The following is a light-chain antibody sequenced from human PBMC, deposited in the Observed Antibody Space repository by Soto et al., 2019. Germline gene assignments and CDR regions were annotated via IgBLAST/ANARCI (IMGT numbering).Light chain of an antibody. V-gene: IGKV1-5*03. CDR2: KAS. J-gene: IGKJ1*01. CDR1: QSINSW. CDR3: QQYNYYWT. Sequence: DIEMTQSPSTLSACVGDRVTITCRASQSINSWLAWYQQKPGKVPKLLIYKASSLESGVPSRFSGSGSGTEFTLTISSLQPDDFATYYCQQYNYYWTFGQGTKVEIK.